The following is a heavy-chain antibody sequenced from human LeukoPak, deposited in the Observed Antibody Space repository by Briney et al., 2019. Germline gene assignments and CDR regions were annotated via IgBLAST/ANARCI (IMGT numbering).Heavy chain of an antibody. Sequence: SETLSLTCTVSGGSISSSSYYWGWIRQPPGKGLEWIGSIYYSGSTYYNPSLKSRVTISVDTSKNQFSLKLSSVTAADTAVYYCASFSSSYAGDAFDIWGQGTMVTVSS. CDR1: GGSISSSSYY. CDR2: IYYSGST. J-gene: IGHJ3*02. CDR3: ASFSSSYAGDAFDI. V-gene: IGHV4-39*07. D-gene: IGHD6-13*01.